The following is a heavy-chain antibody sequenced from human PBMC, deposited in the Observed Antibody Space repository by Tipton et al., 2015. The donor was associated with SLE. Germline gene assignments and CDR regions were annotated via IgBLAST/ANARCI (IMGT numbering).Heavy chain of an antibody. J-gene: IGHJ3*01. Sequence: SGFTFYGMHWVRQAPGKGLEWVASIWYNGHNKFYADSVKGRFTISKDNSNNMLFLQMDSVRAEDTAVYYCARDRSKTGPNAFDVWGQGTMVTVSS. CDR1: GFTFYG. V-gene: IGHV3-33*01. D-gene: IGHD1-1*01. CDR2: IWYNGHNK. CDR3: ARDRSKTGPNAFDV.